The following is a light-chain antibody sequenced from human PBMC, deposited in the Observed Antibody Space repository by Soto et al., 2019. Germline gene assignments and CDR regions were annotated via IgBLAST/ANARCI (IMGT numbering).Light chain of an antibody. CDR1: RDDY. Sequence: QSALTQPASVSGSPGQSITISCTGTRDDYVSWYQQHPGKAPKLMIYGVTNRPSGVSTRFSGSKSGNAASLTISGLQTEDEADYYCSSYTNSKTLLFGTGTKVTVL. V-gene: IGLV2-14*01. J-gene: IGLJ1*01. CDR2: GVT. CDR3: SSYTNSKTLL.